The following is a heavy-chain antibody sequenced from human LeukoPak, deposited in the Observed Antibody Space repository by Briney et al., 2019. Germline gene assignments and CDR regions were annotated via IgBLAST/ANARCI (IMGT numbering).Heavy chain of an antibody. V-gene: IGHV1-18*01. CDR3: ARTLYIAAVPGGFDY. D-gene: IGHD6-13*01. CDR1: GYTFTYFG. J-gene: IGHJ4*02. CDR2: ISTYNGNA. Sequence: ASVKVSCKTSGYTFTYFGITWVRQAPGQGLEWMGWISTYNGNAKYAQNLQGRVTMTTDTSTTTVYMELRSLRSDDTAVYYCARTLYIAAVPGGFDYWGQGTLVTVSS.